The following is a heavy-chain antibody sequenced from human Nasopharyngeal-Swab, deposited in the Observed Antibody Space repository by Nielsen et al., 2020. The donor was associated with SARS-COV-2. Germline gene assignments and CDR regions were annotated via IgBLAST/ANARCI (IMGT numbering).Heavy chain of an antibody. Sequence: SETLSLSCAVYGGSFSGHQWSWIRQPAGKGLEWIGRIYTSGSTTYNPSLKSRVTMSVDTSKNQFSLKLSSVTAADTAVYYCARDRATYYDFWSGYYHYGMDVWGQGTTVTVSS. CDR2: IYTSGST. V-gene: IGHV4-4*07. J-gene: IGHJ6*02. CDR1: GGSFSGHQ. CDR3: ARDRATYYDFWSGYYHYGMDV. D-gene: IGHD3-3*01.